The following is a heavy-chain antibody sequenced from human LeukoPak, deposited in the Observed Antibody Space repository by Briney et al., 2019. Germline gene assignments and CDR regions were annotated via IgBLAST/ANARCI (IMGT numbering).Heavy chain of an antibody. CDR2: IRSKAYGGTT. Sequence: GGSLRLSCTASGFTFGDYAMSWVRQAPGKGLEWVGFIRSKAYGGTTEYAASVKGRFTISRDDSKGIAYLQMNSLKTEDTAVYYCTRTLYAIDHWGQGTLVTVSS. V-gene: IGHV3-49*04. CDR1: GFTFGDYA. D-gene: IGHD3-16*01. CDR3: TRTLYAIDH. J-gene: IGHJ5*02.